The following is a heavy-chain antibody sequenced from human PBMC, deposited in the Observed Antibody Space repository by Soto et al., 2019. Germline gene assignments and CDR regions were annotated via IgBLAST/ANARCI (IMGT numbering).Heavy chain of an antibody. J-gene: IGHJ6*03. V-gene: IGHV3-30*18. D-gene: IGHD1-26*01. CDR2: ISYDGSNK. Sequence: SLRLSCAASGFTFSSYGMHWVRQAPGKGLEWVAVISYDGSNKYYADSVKGRFTISRDNSKNTLYLQMNSLRAEDTAVYYCAKGGTYEVLPSGYYYYMDVWGKGTKVTVSS. CDR1: GFTFSSYG. CDR3: AKGGTYEVLPSGYYYYMDV.